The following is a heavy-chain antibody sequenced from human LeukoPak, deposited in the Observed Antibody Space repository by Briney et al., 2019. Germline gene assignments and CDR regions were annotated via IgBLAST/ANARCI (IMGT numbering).Heavy chain of an antibody. D-gene: IGHD3-10*01. Sequence: GGSLRLSCAASRFTFSSYEMNWVRQAPGKGLEWVSYSSGSSSAKYYADSVKGRFTISRDNAKTSVYLQMNSLRAEDTAVYYCARGLDGESFTFHYWGQGTLVTVSS. J-gene: IGHJ4*02. CDR3: ARGLDGESFTFHY. CDR2: SSGSSSAK. V-gene: IGHV3-48*01. CDR1: RFTFSSYE.